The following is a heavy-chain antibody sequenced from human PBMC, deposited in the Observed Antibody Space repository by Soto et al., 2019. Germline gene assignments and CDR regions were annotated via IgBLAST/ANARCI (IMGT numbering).Heavy chain of an antibody. V-gene: IGHV3-23*01. Sequence: PGGSLRLSCAASGFTFSRDAMNWVRQAPVIWLQWISGISVSGDNTSYVESVRGRFTVYRDNSKSTLYLQMNNLRAEDTALYYCAKDGKMRTKVWFPAGYGMDVWGQGTTVTVSS. CDR1: GFTFSRDA. J-gene: IGHJ6*02. CDR3: AKDGKMRTKVWFPAGYGMDV. CDR2: ISVSGDNT. D-gene: IGHD3-10*01.